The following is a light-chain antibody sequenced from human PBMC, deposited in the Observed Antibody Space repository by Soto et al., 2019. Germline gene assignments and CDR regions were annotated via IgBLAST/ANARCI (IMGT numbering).Light chain of an antibody. CDR2: DNN. CDR1: TSNIGNNY. J-gene: IGLJ3*02. Sequence: QSVLPQPPSVSAAPGQKVTISCSGSTSNIGNNYVSWYQQFPGTAPKLLIYDNNKRPSGIPDRFSGSKSGTSATLGITGLQTGDEADYYCGAWDSSLSAGVFGGGTQLTVL. CDR3: GAWDSSLSAGV. V-gene: IGLV1-51*02.